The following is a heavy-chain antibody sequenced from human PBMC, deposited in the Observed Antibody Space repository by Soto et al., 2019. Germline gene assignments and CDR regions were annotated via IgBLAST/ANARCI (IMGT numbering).Heavy chain of an antibody. CDR3: ASGRWLPLPGY. Sequence: QVQLQESGPGLVKPSETLSLTCTVSGGSISSYYWSWIRQPPGKGLEWIGYIHYSGSTNYNPSLKGXXTXSXXTSKNQFSLKVSSVTAADTAVYYCASGRWLPLPGYWGQGTLVSVSS. J-gene: IGHJ4*02. D-gene: IGHD5-12*01. CDR2: IHYSGST. V-gene: IGHV4-59*01. CDR1: GGSISSYY.